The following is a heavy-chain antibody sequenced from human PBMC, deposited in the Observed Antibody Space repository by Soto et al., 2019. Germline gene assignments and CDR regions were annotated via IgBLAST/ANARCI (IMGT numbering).Heavy chain of an antibody. J-gene: IGHJ4*02. CDR2: VSPTGDTV. Sequence: VQVVASGGGLVQPGRSLRLSCAVSGFRFEQYVMHWVRQAPGKGLECVSTVSPTGDTVAYADSVEGRFTVSRDNAKHSLYLQMSSLKCGDTAFYYCLKDAPNVSIDDWGQGTLVTVSS. V-gene: IGHV3-9*01. CDR3: LKDAPNVSIDD. CDR1: GFRFEQYV. D-gene: IGHD3-10*02.